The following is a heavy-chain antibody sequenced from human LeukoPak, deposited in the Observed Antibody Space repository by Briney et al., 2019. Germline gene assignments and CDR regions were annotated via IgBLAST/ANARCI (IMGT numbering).Heavy chain of an antibody. CDR3: ARSRRDNYYYYYGMDV. CDR1: GFTFSTYS. Sequence: GGSLRLSCAASGFTFSTYSMNWVRQVSGKGLVWVSRLYSDGSSTSYADSVKGRFTISRDNAKNTLYLQMNSLRGEDTAVYYCARSRRDNYYYYYGMDVWGQGTTVTVSS. D-gene: IGHD5-24*01. CDR2: LYSDGSST. J-gene: IGHJ6*02. V-gene: IGHV3-74*01.